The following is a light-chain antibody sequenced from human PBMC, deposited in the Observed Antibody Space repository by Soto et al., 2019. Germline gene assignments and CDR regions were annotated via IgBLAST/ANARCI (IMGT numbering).Light chain of an antibody. V-gene: IGKV3-15*01. J-gene: IGKJ1*01. CDR1: QSVSNN. CDR2: GAS. CDR3: QQYNNWPPWT. Sequence: EIVMTQSPATLSVSPGERATLSCRASQSVSNNLAWYQQTPGQAPRLLIYGASTRATGIPAWFSGSGSGTEFTLTISSLQSEDFAVYYCQQYNNWPPWTFGQGTKVEIK.